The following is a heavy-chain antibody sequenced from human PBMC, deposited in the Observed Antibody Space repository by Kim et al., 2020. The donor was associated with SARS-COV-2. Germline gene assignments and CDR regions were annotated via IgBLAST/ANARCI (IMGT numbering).Heavy chain of an antibody. V-gene: IGHV3-33*06. CDR3: AKEGYGDPSFDS. Sequence: YYADSVKGRVTISRDNSKNTLYLQLNSLRAEDTAVYYCAKEGYGDPSFDSCGQGTLVSVSS. D-gene: IGHD4-17*01. J-gene: IGHJ4*02.